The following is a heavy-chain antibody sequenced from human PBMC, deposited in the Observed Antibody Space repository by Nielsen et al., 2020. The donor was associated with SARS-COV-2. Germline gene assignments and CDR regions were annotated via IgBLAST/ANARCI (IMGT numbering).Heavy chain of an antibody. CDR3: ARDSMVRGVMDY. J-gene: IGHJ4*02. CDR1: GGSVSSGSYY. CDR2: IYYSGST. Sequence: SETLSLTCTVSGGSVSSGSYYWSWIRQPPGKGLEWIGYIYYSGSTNYNPSLKSRVTISVDTSKNQLSLKLSSVTAADTAVYYCARDSMVRGVMDYWGQGTLVTVSS. V-gene: IGHV4-61*01. D-gene: IGHD3-10*01.